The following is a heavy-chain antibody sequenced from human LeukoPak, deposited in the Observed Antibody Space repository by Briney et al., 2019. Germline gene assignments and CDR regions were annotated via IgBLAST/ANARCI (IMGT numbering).Heavy chain of an antibody. CDR2: ISSGSSYI. D-gene: IGHD6-13*01. Sequence: PGGSLRLSCAASGFTFSSYSINWVRQAPGKGLEWVSSISSGSSYISYADSVKGRFTIPRDNAKKSLYLQMNSLRAKDTAVYYCARDLGSIATAGTETFDIWGQGTMVTVSS. V-gene: IGHV3-21*01. CDR1: GFTFSSYS. CDR3: ARDLGSIATAGTETFDI. J-gene: IGHJ3*02.